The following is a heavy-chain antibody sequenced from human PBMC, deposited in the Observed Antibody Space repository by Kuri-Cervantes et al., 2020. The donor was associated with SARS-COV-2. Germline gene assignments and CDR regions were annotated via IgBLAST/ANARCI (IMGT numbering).Heavy chain of an antibody. CDR1: GFTFSSYS. D-gene: IGHD6-6*01. J-gene: IGHJ4*02. V-gene: IGHV3-21*01. CDR2: ISSSSSYI. CDR3: ARVPIAAPDY. Sequence: GGSLRLSCAASGFTFSSYSMNWVRQAPGKGLEWVSSISSSSSYIYYADSVKGRFTISRDNAKNSLYLQMNSLGAEDTAVYYCARVPIAAPDYWGQGTLVTVSS.